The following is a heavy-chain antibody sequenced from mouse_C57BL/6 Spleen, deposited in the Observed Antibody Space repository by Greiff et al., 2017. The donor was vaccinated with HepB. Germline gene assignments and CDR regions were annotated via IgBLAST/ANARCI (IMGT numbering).Heavy chain of an antibody. CDR1: GYTFSSYW. Sequence: VQLQQSGAELVKPGASVKISCKASGYTFSSYWMHWVKQRPGKGLEWIGQIYPGDGDTNYNGKFKGKATLTVDKSSSTAYMPPSSLTSEDSAVYFGERKGGGGDSCSRGWFAYWGQGTPVTVSA. J-gene: IGHJ3*01. D-gene: IGHD1-1*02. CDR2: IYPGDGDT. V-gene: IGHV1-80*01. CDR3: ERKGGGGDSCSRGWFAY.